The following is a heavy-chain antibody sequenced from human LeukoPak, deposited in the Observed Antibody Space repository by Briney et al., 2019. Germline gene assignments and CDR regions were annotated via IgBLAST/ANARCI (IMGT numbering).Heavy chain of an antibody. V-gene: IGHV4-4*02. CDR2: VNLQGST. Sequence: PSETLSLTCGVSGGSITNTNYCTWVRQPPGKGLEWIGEVNLQGSTNYNPSLMGRVAISVDTSENHISLQLTSVTAADTAVYYCAREGGPYRPFEYSGQGTLVTVSS. CDR3: AREGGPYRPFEY. J-gene: IGHJ4*02. CDR1: GGSITNTNY.